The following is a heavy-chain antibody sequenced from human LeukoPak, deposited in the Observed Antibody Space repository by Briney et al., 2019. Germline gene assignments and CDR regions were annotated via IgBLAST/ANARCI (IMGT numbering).Heavy chain of an antibody. CDR2: FYPGDSDT. CDR3: ARQKFYYGSGSYYNALDY. V-gene: IGHV5-51*01. CDR1: GYSFTSYW. Sequence: GESLKISCKGSGYSFTSYWIGWVRQMPGKGLEWMGIFYPGDSDTRYSPSFQGQVTISADKSISTAYLQWSSLEASDTAMYYCARQKFYYGSGSYYNALDYWGQGTLVTVSS. J-gene: IGHJ4*02. D-gene: IGHD3-10*01.